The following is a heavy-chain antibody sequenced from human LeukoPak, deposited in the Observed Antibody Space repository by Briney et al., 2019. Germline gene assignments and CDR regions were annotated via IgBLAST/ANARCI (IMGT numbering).Heavy chain of an antibody. J-gene: IGHJ5*02. V-gene: IGHV4-38-2*02. CDR3: ARDDGFSRWLVRGLFDP. Sequence: SETLSLTCTVSGYSISSGYYWGWIRQPPGKGLEWIGSIYHSGSTYYNPSLKSRVTISVDTSKNQFSLKLSSVTAADTAVYYCARDDGFSRWLVRGLFDPWGQGTLVTVSS. CDR1: GYSISSGYY. CDR2: IYHSGST. D-gene: IGHD6-19*01.